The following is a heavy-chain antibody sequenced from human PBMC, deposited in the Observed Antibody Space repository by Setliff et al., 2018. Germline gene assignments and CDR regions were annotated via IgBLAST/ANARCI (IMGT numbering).Heavy chain of an antibody. J-gene: IGHJ5*02. D-gene: IGHD2-15*01. Sequence: GASVKVSCKASGNTFTGYYIHWLRQAPGQGLEWMGGTIPMFGTTEYAQKFQGRVTMTRDTSTSTVYMEVSSLRSEDTAVYYCAKDRVEVVVAAPQARFDPWGQGTLVTVSS. V-gene: IGHV1-46*01. CDR2: TIPMFGTT. CDR1: GNTFTGYY. CDR3: AKDRVEVVVAAPQARFDP.